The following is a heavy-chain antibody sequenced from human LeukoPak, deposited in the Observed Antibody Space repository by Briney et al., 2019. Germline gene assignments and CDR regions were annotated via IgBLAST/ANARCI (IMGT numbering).Heavy chain of an antibody. V-gene: IGHV2-5*02. CDR2: IYWDDDK. CDR1: GFSLSTSGVG. J-gene: IGHJ4*02. CDR3: AHRPSIAVAGTSFDY. Sequence: SGPTLVKPTQTLTLTCTFSGFSLSTSGVGVGWIRQPPGKALEWLALIYWDDDKRYSPSLKSRLTITKDTSKNQVVLTITNMDPVDTATYYCAHRPSIAVAGTSFDYWGQGTLVTVSS. D-gene: IGHD6-19*01.